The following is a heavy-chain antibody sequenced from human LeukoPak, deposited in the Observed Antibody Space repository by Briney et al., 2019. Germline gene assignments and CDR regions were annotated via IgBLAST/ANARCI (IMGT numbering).Heavy chain of an antibody. CDR1: GGSISSYY. D-gene: IGHD3-10*01. Sequence: SETLSLTCTVSGGSISSYYWSWIRQPAGKGLEWIGRIYTSGSTNYNPSLKSRVTMSVDTSKNQFSLKLSSVTAADTAVYYCARFHYYGSGSYYNGYAFAFDIWGQGTMVTVSS. V-gene: IGHV4-4*07. CDR2: IYTSGST. CDR3: ARFHYYGSGSYYNGYAFAFDI. J-gene: IGHJ3*02.